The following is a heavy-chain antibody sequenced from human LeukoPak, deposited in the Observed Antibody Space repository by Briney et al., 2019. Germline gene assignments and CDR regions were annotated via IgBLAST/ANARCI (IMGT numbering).Heavy chain of an antibody. D-gene: IGHD3-22*01. CDR1: GFAFSSYA. J-gene: IGHJ4*02. Sequence: GGSRRLSCTAPGFAFSSYAMSWVRQAPGVGLEWVSAIDGGGGSTWHADSVKGRFTISRDNSKNTLYMQMNSLRAEDTAVYYCAKDFYDNSGSRYDYWGQGTLVTVSS. CDR3: AKDFYDNSGSRYDY. V-gene: IGHV3-23*01. CDR2: IDGGGGST.